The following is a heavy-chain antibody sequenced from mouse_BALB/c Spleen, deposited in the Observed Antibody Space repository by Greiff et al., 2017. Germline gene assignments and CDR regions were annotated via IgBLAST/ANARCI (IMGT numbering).Heavy chain of an antibody. CDR1: GYTFTSYT. Sequence: VQLQQSGAELARPGASVKMSCKASGYTFTSYTMHWVKQRPGQGLEWIGYINPSSGYTNYNQKFKDKATLTADKSSSTAYMQLSSLTSEDSAVYYCARGDDGYKEAMDYWGQGTSVTVSS. V-gene: IGHV1-4*01. J-gene: IGHJ4*01. D-gene: IGHD2-3*01. CDR3: ARGDDGYKEAMDY. CDR2: INPSSGYT.